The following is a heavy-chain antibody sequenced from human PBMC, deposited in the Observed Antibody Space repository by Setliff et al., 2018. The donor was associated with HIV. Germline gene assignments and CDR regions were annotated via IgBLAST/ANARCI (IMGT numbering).Heavy chain of an antibody. CDR1: GGAFSSYA. V-gene: IGHV1-69*05. CDR2: IIPIVGTA. CDR3: ARGGVLRYFDWLHQGHRDYLDY. D-gene: IGHD3-9*01. J-gene: IGHJ4*02. Sequence: GASVKVSCKASGGAFSSYALSWVRQAPGQGLEWMGGIIPIVGTANYAQKFQGRVTITTDESTSTAYMELSRLRSDDQAVCYCARGGVLRYFDWLHQGHRDYLDYWGQGTRGTVSS.